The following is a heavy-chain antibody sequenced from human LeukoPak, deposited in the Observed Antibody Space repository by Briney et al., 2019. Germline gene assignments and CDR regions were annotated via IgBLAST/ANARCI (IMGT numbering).Heavy chain of an antibody. Sequence: GGSLRLSCAASGFSFSSYAVSWVRQAPGKGLEWVSAISGSGGSTYYADSVKGRFTISRDNSKNTLYLQMNSLRAEDTAVYYCAKDLLFSVAGTFDYWGQGTLVTVSS. J-gene: IGHJ4*02. V-gene: IGHV3-23*01. CDR1: GFSFSSYA. CDR2: ISGSGGST. D-gene: IGHD6-19*01. CDR3: AKDLLFSVAGTFDY.